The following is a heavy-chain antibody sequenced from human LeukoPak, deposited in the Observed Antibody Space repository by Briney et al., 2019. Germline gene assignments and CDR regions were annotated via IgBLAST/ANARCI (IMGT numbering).Heavy chain of an antibody. CDR3: AKARAGDITAAFNY. Sequence: TGGSLRLSCAASGFTFNSYAMSWVRQAPGEGLEWVSGISSGGNTYYADSVKGRFTISRDNSENTLNLQMNSLRAEDTAIYYCAKARAGDITAAFNYWGQGTLVTVSS. CDR1: GFTFNSYA. J-gene: IGHJ4*02. V-gene: IGHV3-23*01. CDR2: ISSGGNT. D-gene: IGHD6-13*01.